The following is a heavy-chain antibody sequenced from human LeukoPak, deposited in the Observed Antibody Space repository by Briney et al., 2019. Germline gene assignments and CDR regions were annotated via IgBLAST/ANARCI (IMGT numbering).Heavy chain of an antibody. Sequence: LSLTCAVSGGSISSGGYSGSWIRQPPGKGLEWIGYIYHSGSTYYNPSLKSRVTISVDRSKNQFSLKLSSVTAADTAVYYCARERGGNANTWFAPWGQGTLVTVSS. CDR1: GGSISSGGYS. J-gene: IGHJ5*02. CDR3: ARERGGNANTWFAP. CDR2: IYHSGST. V-gene: IGHV4-30-2*01. D-gene: IGHD3-16*01.